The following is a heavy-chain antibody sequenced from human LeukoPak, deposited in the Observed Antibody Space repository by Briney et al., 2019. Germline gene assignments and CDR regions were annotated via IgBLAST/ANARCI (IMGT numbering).Heavy chain of an antibody. Sequence: GASVKVSCKASGGTFSSYAISWVRQAPGQGLEWMGGIIPIFGTANYAQKFQGRVTMTRDTSTSTVYMELSSLRSEDTAVYYCARDPLGNWNYWFDPWGQGTLVTVSS. J-gene: IGHJ5*02. V-gene: IGHV1-69*05. CDR2: IIPIFGTA. CDR3: ARDPLGNWNYWFDP. CDR1: GGTFSSYA. D-gene: IGHD1-7*01.